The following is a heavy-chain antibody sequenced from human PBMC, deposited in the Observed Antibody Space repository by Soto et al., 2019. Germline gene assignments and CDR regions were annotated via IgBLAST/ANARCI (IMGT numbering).Heavy chain of an antibody. D-gene: IGHD3-3*01. Sequence: SVKVSCKASGGTFSSYAISWVRQAPGQGLEWMGGIIPIFGTANYAQKFQGRVTITADESTSTAYMELSSLRSEDTAVYYCASRGTIFGVVMGNYGMDVWGQGTTVTVSS. CDR3: ASRGTIFGVVMGNYGMDV. V-gene: IGHV1-69*13. CDR1: GGTFSSYA. J-gene: IGHJ6*02. CDR2: IIPIFGTA.